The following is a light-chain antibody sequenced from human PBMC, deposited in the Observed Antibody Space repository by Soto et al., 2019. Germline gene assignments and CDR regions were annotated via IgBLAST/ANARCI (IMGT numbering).Light chain of an antibody. J-gene: IGKJ4*01. CDR3: QQRST. V-gene: IGKV3-11*01. CDR1: QSVSSY. CDR2: DAS. Sequence: EIVLTQSPATLSLSPGERATLSCRASQSVSSYLAWYQQKPGQAPRLLIYDASNRATGIPARFSGSGSGTDLNLTISSLEPEDFAVYYCQQRSTFGGGTKVEIK.